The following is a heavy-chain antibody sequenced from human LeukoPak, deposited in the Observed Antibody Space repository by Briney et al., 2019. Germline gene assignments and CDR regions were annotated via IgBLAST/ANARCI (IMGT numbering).Heavy chain of an antibody. V-gene: IGHV3-23*01. CDR2: ISGSGGST. CDR3: AKTRTVVVAAATFDY. D-gene: IGHD2-21*02. Sequence: GGSLRLSCAASGFTFSSYAMSWVRQAPGKGLEWVSAISGSGGSTYYADSVKGRFTISRDNSKNTLYLQMNSLRAEDTAVYYCAKTRTVVVAAATFDYWGQGTLVTVSS. CDR1: GFTFSSYA. J-gene: IGHJ4*02.